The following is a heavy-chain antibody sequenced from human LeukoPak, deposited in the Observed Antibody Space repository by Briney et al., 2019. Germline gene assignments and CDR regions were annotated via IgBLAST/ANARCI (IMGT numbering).Heavy chain of an antibody. V-gene: IGHV3-7*03. CDR3: VKDIDPYETSAYFDY. D-gene: IGHD3-22*01. CDR2: IKQDGSQK. CDR1: GFTSSRYW. Sequence: PGGSLRLSCVASGFTSSRYWMTWFRQAPGKGLEWVANIKQDGSQKNYVDSVKGRFTISRDNAKKSLYLQMNSLRGEDTAIYYCVKDIDPYETSAYFDYWGQGTLVTVSS. J-gene: IGHJ4*02.